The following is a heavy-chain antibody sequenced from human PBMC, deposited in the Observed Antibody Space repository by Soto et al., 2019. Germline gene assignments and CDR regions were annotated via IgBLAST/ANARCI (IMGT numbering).Heavy chain of an antibody. J-gene: IGHJ5*02. V-gene: IGHV4-59*01. D-gene: IGHD5-12*01. CDR3: ARQTHSGYDFRGNWFDP. Sequence: PSETLSLTCTVSGGSISSYYWSWIRQPPGKGLEWIGYIYYSGSTNYNPSIKSRVTITVDTSKNQFSLKLSSVTDADTAVYYCARQTHSGYDFRGNWFDPWGQGTLVTVSS. CDR2: IYYSGST. CDR1: GGSISSYY.